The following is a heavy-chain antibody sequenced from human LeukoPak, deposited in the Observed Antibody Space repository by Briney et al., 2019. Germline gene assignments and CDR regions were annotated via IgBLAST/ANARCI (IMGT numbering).Heavy chain of an antibody. J-gene: IGHJ4*02. CDR3: ARHVRQQLDRRFDY. CDR2: ISPASSVT. D-gene: IGHD6-13*01. Sequence: KPGESLKISCKVSGYSFANFWIGWVRQTPGKGLEWMGLISPASSVTMYSPSFQGHVTISVDKSISTTYLQWSDLKASDTATYYCARHVRQQLDRRFDYWGQGTLVTVSS. V-gene: IGHV5-51*01. CDR1: GYSFANFW.